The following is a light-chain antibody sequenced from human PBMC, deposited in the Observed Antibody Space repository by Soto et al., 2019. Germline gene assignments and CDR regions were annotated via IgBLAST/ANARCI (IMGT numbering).Light chain of an antibody. V-gene: IGLV1-40*01. J-gene: IGLJ3*02. CDR1: SSNIGAGYD. CDR2: GNS. CDR3: QSYDSSLSGWV. Sequence: QSVLTQPPSVPGAPGQRVTISCTGSSSNIGAGYDVHWYQQLPGTAPKLLIYGNSNRPSGVPDRFSGSKSGTSASLAITGLQAEDAAVYYCQSYDSSLSGWVFGGGTKLTVL.